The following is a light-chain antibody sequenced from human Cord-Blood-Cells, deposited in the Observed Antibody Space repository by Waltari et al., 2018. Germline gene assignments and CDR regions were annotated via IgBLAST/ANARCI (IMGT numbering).Light chain of an antibody. V-gene: IGLV1-44*01. Sequence: QSVLTQPPSASGTPGQRVTIACSGSSSHIGSNTVNWYQQLPGTAPKPLIYSNNQRPSGVPDRFSGSKSGTSASLAISGLQSEDEADYYCAAWDDSLNGVVFGGGTKLTVL. J-gene: IGLJ2*01. CDR1: SSHIGSNT. CDR2: SNN. CDR3: AAWDDSLNGVV.